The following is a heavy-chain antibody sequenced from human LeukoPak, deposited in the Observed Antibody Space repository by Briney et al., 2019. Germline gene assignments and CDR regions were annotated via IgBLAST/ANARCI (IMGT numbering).Heavy chain of an antibody. Sequence: KASETLSLTCTVSGGSISSSSYYWGWIRQPPGKGLEWIGSIYYSGSTYYNPSLKSRVTISVDTSKNQFSLKLSSVTAADTAVYYCAVGYCSSTSCPNWFDPWGQGTLVTVSS. J-gene: IGHJ5*02. CDR3: AVGYCSSTSCPNWFDP. CDR2: IYYSGST. V-gene: IGHV4-39*01. CDR1: GGSISSSSYY. D-gene: IGHD2-2*03.